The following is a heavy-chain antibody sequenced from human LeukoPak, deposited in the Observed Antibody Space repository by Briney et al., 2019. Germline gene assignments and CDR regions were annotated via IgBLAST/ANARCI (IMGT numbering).Heavy chain of an antibody. J-gene: IGHJ4*02. Sequence: PSETLSLTCTVSGGSISSGDYYWSWIRQPPGKGLEWIGYIYYSGSTYYNPSLKSRVTISVDTSKNQFSLKLSSVTAADTAVYYCARVFPDYGDSDYWGQGTLVTVSS. CDR2: IYYSGST. V-gene: IGHV4-30-4*01. CDR3: ARVFPDYGDSDY. CDR1: GGSISSGDYY. D-gene: IGHD4-17*01.